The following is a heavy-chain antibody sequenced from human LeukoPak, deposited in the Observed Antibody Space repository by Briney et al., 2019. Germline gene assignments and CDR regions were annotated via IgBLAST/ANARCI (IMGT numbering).Heavy chain of an antibody. D-gene: IGHD2-2*01. J-gene: IGHJ4*02. CDR2: ISSSSSYI. CDR1: GFTFSSYS. CDR3: ARYPYCSSTSCSPYYFDY. V-gene: IGHV3-21*01. Sequence: PGGSLRLSCAASGFTFSSYSMNWVRQAPGKGLEWVSSISSSSSYIYYADSVKGRFTISRDNAKNSLYLQMNSLRAEDTAVYYCARYPYCSSTSCSPYYFDYWGQGTLVTVSS.